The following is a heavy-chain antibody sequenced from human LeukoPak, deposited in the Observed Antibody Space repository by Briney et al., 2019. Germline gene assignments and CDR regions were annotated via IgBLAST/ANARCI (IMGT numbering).Heavy chain of an antibody. CDR1: GDSVSSNSAA. V-gene: IGHV6-1*01. J-gene: IGHJ3*02. Sequence: SQTLSLTCAISGDSVSSNSAAWNWIRQSPSRGLEWLGRTYYRSKWYNDYAVSVRSRITFNPDTSTNQFSLKLSSVTAADTAVYYCARGWPPQRLRPDPKAPLGREAFDIWGQGTMVTVSS. D-gene: IGHD6-25*01. CDR3: ARGWPPQRLRPDPKAPLGREAFDI. CDR2: TYYRSKWYN.